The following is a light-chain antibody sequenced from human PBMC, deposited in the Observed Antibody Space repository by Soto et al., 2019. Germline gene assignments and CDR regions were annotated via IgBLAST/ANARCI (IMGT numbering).Light chain of an antibody. Sequence: EMVMTQSPATLSVSPGERATLSCRASQNLSRNLAWYQQQPGQAPSLLIYGASTRATGIPARFSGSGSGTDFTRTISSLQSEDFAVYYCQQYDKWPHTFGQGTKLEIK. CDR2: GAS. CDR3: QQYDKWPHT. J-gene: IGKJ2*01. CDR1: QNLSRN. V-gene: IGKV3-15*01.